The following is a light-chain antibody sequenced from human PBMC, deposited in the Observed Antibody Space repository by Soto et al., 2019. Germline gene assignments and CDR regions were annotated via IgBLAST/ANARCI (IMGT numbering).Light chain of an antibody. Sequence: DIQMTQSPSTVSASVGDRITITCRASQSINTWLAWYRQRPGEAPQLLIYDGSTLAMGVPSRFXXXXXXXXXXXXIXXXXXXXXATFYCQQYQTYSRTFGQGTKVEVK. V-gene: IGKV1-5*01. J-gene: IGKJ1*01. CDR2: DGS. CDR1: QSINTW. CDR3: QQYQTYSRT.